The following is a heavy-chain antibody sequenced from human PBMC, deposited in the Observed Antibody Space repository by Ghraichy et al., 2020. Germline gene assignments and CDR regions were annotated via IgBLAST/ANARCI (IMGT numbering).Heavy chain of an antibody. J-gene: IGHJ4*02. CDR1: EFIFSNYA. Sequence: GGSLRLSCVASEFIFSNYAMSWVRQAPGKGLEWVSTISPGAGNTYYADSVKGQFTISRDNSKNTLYLQISSLRAEDTAIYYCAKARSAWSPFDYWGQGTLVTVSS. CDR2: ISPGAGNT. CDR3: AKARSAWSPFDY. V-gene: IGHV3-23*01. D-gene: IGHD6-19*01.